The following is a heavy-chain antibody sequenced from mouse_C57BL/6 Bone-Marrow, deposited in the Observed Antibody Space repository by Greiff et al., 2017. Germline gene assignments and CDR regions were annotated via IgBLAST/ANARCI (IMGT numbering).Heavy chain of an antibody. V-gene: IGHV14-4*01. D-gene: IGHD4-1*01. CDR1: GFNIKDDY. CDR2: IDPENGDT. J-gene: IGHJ1*03. CDR3: TTGSWYFDV. Sequence: VQLQQSGAELVRPGASVKLSCTASGFNIKDDYMHWVKQRPEQGLEWIGWIDPENGDTEYASKFQGKATITADTSSNTAYLQLSSLTSEDTAVYYCTTGSWYFDVWGTGTTVTVSS.